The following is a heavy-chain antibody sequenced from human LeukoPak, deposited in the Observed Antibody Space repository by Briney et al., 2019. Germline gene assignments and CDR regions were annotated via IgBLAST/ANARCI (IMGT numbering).Heavy chain of an antibody. D-gene: IGHD3-22*01. CDR3: ARAYYYDSSGYSGASNWLHP. V-gene: IGHV4-31*03. Sequence: PSETLSLTCTVSGDSVSSAAYYWSWIRQHPGKGLEWIGHIYYSGTTYFNPSLKSRVTISLDTSKNQFSLKLTSVTAADTAVYYCARAYYYDSSGYSGASNWLHPWGQGTLVTVSS. CDR1: GDSVSSAAYY. J-gene: IGHJ5*02. CDR2: IYYSGTT.